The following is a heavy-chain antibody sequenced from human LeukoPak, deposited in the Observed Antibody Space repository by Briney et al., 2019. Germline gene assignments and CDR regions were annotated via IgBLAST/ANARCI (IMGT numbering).Heavy chain of an antibody. V-gene: IGHV1-2*02. J-gene: IGHJ3*02. D-gene: IGHD4/OR15-4a*01. CDR2: INPNSGGT. CDR1: GYTFTGYY. Sequence: GASVKVSCKASGYTFTGYYMHWVRQAPGQGLEWMGWINPNSGGTNYAQKLQGRVTMTRDTSISTVYMELTRLRSDDTAVYYCARATWYGGNPSGAFDIWGQGTMVTVSS. CDR3: ARATWYGGNPSGAFDI.